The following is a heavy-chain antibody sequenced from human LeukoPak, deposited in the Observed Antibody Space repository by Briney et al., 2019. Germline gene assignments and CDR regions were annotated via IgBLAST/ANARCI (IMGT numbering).Heavy chain of an antibody. D-gene: IGHD3-22*01. J-gene: IGHJ4*02. CDR3: AREGYYYDSSGYSHLPDY. CDR2: IIPIVGTT. V-gene: IGHV1-69*13. CDR1: GGTFSSYA. Sequence: SVKVSCKASGGTFSSYAFSWVRQAPGQGLEWMGGIIPIVGTTNYAQMFQGRVTITADESTSTAYMELSSLRSEDTAVYYCAREGYYYDSSGYSHLPDYWGQGTLVTVSA.